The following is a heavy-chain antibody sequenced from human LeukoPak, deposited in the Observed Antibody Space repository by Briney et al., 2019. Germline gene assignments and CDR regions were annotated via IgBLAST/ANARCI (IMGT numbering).Heavy chain of an antibody. CDR1: GFTFSSYG. J-gene: IGHJ6*02. CDR3: ARHRYYHYGMDV. CDR2: ISYDGSNK. V-gene: IGHV3-30*03. Sequence: GRSLRLSCAASGFTFSSYGMHWVRQAPGKGLEWVAVISYDGSNKYYADSVKGRFTISRDNSKNTLYLQMNSLRAEDTAVYYCARHRYYHYGMDVRGQGTTVTVSS.